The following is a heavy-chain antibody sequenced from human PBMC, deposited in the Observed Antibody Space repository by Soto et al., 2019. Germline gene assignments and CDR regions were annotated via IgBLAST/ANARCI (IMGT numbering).Heavy chain of an antibody. CDR2: IYYSGST. CDR1: GGSISSYY. Sequence: SETLSLTCTVSGGSISSYYWSWIRQPPGKGLEWIGYIYYSGSTNYNPSLKSRVTISVDTSKNQFSLKLGSVTAADTAVYYCAREGRDGYNLDYYYYGMDVWGQGTTVTAP. J-gene: IGHJ6*02. D-gene: IGHD5-12*01. CDR3: AREGRDGYNLDYYYYGMDV. V-gene: IGHV4-59*01.